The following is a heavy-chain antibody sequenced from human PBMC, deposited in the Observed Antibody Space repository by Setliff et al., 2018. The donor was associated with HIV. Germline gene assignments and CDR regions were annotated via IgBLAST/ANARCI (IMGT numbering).Heavy chain of an antibody. D-gene: IGHD3-3*01. CDR1: GGSISSYY. CDR3: ARDPGNYNFWSGYYTTHDAFDI. Sequence: SETLSLTCTVSGGSISSYYWSWIRQPAGKGLEWIGRIYTSGSTNYNPSLKSRVTMSVDTSKNQVSLKLSSVTAADTAVYYCARDPGNYNFWSGYYTTHDAFDIWGQGTMVTVSS. V-gene: IGHV4-4*07. J-gene: IGHJ3*02. CDR2: IYTSGST.